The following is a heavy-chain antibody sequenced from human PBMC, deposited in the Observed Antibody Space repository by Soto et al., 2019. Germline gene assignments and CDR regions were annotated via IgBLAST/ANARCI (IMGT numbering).Heavy chain of an antibody. J-gene: IGHJ6*03. Sequence: GGSLRLSCAASGFTVSSHYMSWVRQAPGKGLEWVSVIYSGGSTYYADSVKGRFTISRDNSKNTLYLQMNSLRAEDTAVYYCARAKPECSGGSCYPQIYYYYYYMDVWGKGTTVTVSS. CDR2: IYSGGST. CDR3: ARAKPECSGGSCYPQIYYYYYYMDV. CDR1: GFTVSSHY. V-gene: IGHV3-66*01. D-gene: IGHD2-15*01.